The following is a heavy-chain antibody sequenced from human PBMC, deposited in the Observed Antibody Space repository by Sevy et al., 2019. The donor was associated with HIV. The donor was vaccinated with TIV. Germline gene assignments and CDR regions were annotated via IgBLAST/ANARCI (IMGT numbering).Heavy chain of an antibody. CDR1: RGSFSGYS. V-gene: IGHV4-34*01. CDR2: ITHSGNT. J-gene: IGHJ3*02. Sequence: SETLSLTCAVYRGSFSGYSWNWIRQSPERGLEWIGEITHSGNTNYISSLKSRVTISKATSNNQFSLKLNSVSAADTAVYYCARGKDVSGTFDIWGQGTGVTVSS. CDR3: ARGKDVSGTFDI.